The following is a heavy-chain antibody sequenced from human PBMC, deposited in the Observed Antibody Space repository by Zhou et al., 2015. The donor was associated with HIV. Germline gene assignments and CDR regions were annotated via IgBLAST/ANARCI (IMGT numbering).Heavy chain of an antibody. Sequence: QVQLVQSGAEVKKPGSSVKVSCKASGYTFNNYDVDWVRQATGQGLEWMGWMNPTTGNTGYARKFQGRVTITADESTSTAYMELSSLRSEDTAVYYCARSSGDYEYAFEIWGQGTKVIVSS. D-gene: IGHD3-22*01. CDR1: GYTFNNYD. J-gene: IGHJ3*02. CDR3: ARSSGDYEYAFEI. CDR2: MNPTTGNT. V-gene: IGHV1-8*01.